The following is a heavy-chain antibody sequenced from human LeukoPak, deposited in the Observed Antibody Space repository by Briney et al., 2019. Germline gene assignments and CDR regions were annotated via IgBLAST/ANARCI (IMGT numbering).Heavy chain of an antibody. Sequence: GGSLRLSCAASGFTFSTYSMNWVRQAPGKGLEWVSSISPSTSYTYYADSVKGRFTVSRDNAKNSLYLQMNSLRAEDTAVYYCARGCGGNCYLNDYWGQGTLVTVSS. CDR3: ARGCGGNCYLNDY. CDR2: ISPSTSYT. CDR1: GFTFSTYS. V-gene: IGHV3-21*01. D-gene: IGHD2-15*01. J-gene: IGHJ4*02.